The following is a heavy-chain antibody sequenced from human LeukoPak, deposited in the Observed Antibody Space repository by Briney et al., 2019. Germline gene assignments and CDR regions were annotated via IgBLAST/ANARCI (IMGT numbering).Heavy chain of an antibody. V-gene: IGHV1-2*02. D-gene: IGHD2-15*01. CDR3: ARGGMPGSGPNYFEY. Sequence: GASVKVSCKASGYTFTGYYMHWVRQAPGQGLEWMGWINPNSGGTNYAQKFQGRVTMTRDTSISTAYMELSRLRSDDTAVYYCARGGMPGSGPNYFEYWGQGTLVTVSS. J-gene: IGHJ4*02. CDR2: INPNSGGT. CDR1: GYTFTGYY.